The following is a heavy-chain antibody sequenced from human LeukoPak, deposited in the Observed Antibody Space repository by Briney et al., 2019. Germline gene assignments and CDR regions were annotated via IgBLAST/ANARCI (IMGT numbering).Heavy chain of an antibody. J-gene: IGHJ4*02. Sequence: GCSLRLSCAASGFTFATYAMGWVRQSPGKGLEWVSTISETGGGTHYANSVRGRFTISIDNSKNTLYLQMNNLRAEDTAIYYCDASDFWGQGTLVTVSS. V-gene: IGHV3-23*01. CDR1: GFTFATYA. CDR3: DASDF. CDR2: ISETGGGT.